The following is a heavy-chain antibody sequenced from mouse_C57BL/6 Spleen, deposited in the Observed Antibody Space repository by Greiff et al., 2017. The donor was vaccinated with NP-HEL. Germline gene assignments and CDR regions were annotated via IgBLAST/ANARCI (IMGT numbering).Heavy chain of an antibody. CDR1: GYTFTSYW. J-gene: IGHJ3*01. V-gene: IGHV1-69*01. CDR2: IDPSDSYT. CDR3: ARTRDYYGSSPWFAY. Sequence: QVQLQQPGAELVMPGASVKLSCKASGYTFTSYWMHWVKQRPGQGLEWIGEIDPSDSYTNYNQKFKGKSTLTVDKSSSTAYMQLSSLTSEDSAVYYCARTRDYYGSSPWFAYWGQGTLVTVSA. D-gene: IGHD1-1*01.